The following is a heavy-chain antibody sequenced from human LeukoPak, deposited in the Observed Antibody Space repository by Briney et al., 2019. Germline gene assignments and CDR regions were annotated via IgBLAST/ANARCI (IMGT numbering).Heavy chain of an antibody. CDR2: ISGGGGST. J-gene: IGHJ5*02. Sequence: QTGGSLRLSCAASGFTFNSYAMSWVRQAPGKGLEWVSVISGGGGSTYYADSVKGRFTISRDNSKNTLYLQMNSLRAEDTAVYYCAKDPNGDYVGAFDPWGQGTLVTVSS. V-gene: IGHV3-23*01. CDR3: AKDPNGDYVGAFDP. D-gene: IGHD4-17*01. CDR1: GFTFNSYA.